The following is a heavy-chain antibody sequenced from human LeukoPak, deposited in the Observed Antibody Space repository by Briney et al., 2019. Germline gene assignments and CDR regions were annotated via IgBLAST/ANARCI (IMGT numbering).Heavy chain of an antibody. D-gene: IGHD5-12*01. CDR1: GYTFTNYY. Sequence: ASVKVSCKASGYTFTNYYMHWVRQAPGQGLEWMGVINPSGGSTSYAQKFQGRVTMTRDTTTSTVYMELSSLRSEDTAVYYCARDRAVGGYVGDFYYWGQGTLVTVSS. CDR2: INPSGGST. J-gene: IGHJ4*02. CDR3: ARDRAVGGYVGDFYY. V-gene: IGHV1-46*01.